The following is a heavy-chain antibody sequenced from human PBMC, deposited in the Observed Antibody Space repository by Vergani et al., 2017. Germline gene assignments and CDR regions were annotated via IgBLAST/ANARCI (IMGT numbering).Heavy chain of an antibody. CDR1: GFTLSNYD. CDR3: AKHFRGWGIDY. D-gene: IGHD3-16*01. CDR2: MQFDGSNQ. J-gene: IGHJ4*02. V-gene: IGHV3-30*02. Sequence: QVQLVESGGGVVQRGGSLRLSCATSGFTLSNYDMQWIRQGPGKGLEFVAFMQFDGSNQYYADSVKGRFTLSRDFSKNTLYLQMNSLRTEDTATYYCAKHFRGWGIDYWGQGTQVIVSS.